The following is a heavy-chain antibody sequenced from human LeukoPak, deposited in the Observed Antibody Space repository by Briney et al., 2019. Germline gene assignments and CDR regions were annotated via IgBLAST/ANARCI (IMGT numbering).Heavy chain of an antibody. D-gene: IGHD3/OR15-3a*01. V-gene: IGHV4-34*01. CDR2: INHSGST. J-gene: IGHJ1*01. CDR3: ARSPSRGRPLGYFQH. CDR1: GGSFSGYY. Sequence: PSETLSHTCAVYGGSFSGYYWSWIRQPPGKGLEWIGEINHSGSTNYNPSLKSRVTISVDTSKNQFSLNLSSVTAADTAVYYCARSPSRGRPLGYFQHWGQGTLVTVSS.